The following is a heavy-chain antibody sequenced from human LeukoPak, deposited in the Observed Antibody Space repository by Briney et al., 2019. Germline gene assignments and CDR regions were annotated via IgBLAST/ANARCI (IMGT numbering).Heavy chain of an antibody. J-gene: IGHJ5*02. V-gene: IGHV1-69*13. CDR2: IIPIFGTA. CDR3: AREVTIDNWFDP. Sequence: GASVKVSCKASGGTFSSYAISWVRQAPGQGLEWMGGIIPIFGTANYAQKFQGRVTITADESTSTAYMELSSLRSEDTAVYYCAREVTIDNWFDPWGQGTLVTVSS. CDR1: GGTFSSYA. D-gene: IGHD4-17*01.